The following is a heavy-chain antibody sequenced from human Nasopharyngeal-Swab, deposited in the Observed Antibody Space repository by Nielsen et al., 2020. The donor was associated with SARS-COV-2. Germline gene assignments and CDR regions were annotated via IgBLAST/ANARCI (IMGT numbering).Heavy chain of an antibody. Sequence: ASVKVSCKASGYTFTSYYMHWVRQAPGQGLECMGIINPSGGSTSYAQKFQGRVTMTRDTSTSTVYMELSSLRSEDTAVYYCAREPYVDTAMGRFDYWGQGTLVTVSS. J-gene: IGHJ4*02. CDR3: AREPYVDTAMGRFDY. CDR2: INPSGGST. D-gene: IGHD5-18*01. V-gene: IGHV1-46*01. CDR1: GYTFTSYY.